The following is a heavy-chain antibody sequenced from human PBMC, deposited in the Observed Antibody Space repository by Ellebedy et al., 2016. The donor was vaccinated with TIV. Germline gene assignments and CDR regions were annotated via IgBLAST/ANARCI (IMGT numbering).Heavy chain of an antibody. CDR1: GGSFSNYY. V-gene: IGHV4-34*01. CDR2: IHPTGST. Sequence: SETLSLTCTVYGGSFSNYYLTWIRQPPGKGLEWIGEIHPTGSTNYNPSLASRVTMSLDTSQDQFSLKLSSVTAADTAVYYCARGRPWELLPAAFDIWGQGTMVTVSS. J-gene: IGHJ3*02. CDR3: ARGRPWELLPAAFDI. D-gene: IGHD1-26*01.